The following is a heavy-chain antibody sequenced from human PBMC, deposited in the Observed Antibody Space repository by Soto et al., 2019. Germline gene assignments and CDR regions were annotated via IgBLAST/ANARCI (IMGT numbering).Heavy chain of an antibody. CDR1: VFSVPTDREG. CDR3: AHSYGGRSLY. J-gene: IGHJ4*02. V-gene: IGHV2-5*02. Sequence: QFTLKESGPTLVKPTQTLTLTCTFSVFSVPTDREGMGWIRQPPGKALEWLAVIYRDETKTYRPSLKSRLTITKDTSKNQVALTLTDMHPVDTATYYCAHSYGGRSLYWGQGTLVTVSS. D-gene: IGHD1-26*01. CDR2: IYRDETK.